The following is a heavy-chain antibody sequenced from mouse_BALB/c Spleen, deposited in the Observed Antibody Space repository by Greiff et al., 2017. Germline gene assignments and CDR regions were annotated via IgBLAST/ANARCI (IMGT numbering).Heavy chain of an antibody. V-gene: IGHV5-9-4*01. D-gene: IGHD4-1*01. J-gene: IGHJ4*01. CDR3: AIKTGRGAMDY. Sequence: EVKLVESGGGLVKPGGSLKLSCAASGFTFSSYAMSWVRQSPEKRLEWVAEISSGGSYTYYPDTVTGRFTISRDNAKNTLYLEMSSLRSEDTAMYYCAIKTGRGAMDYWGQGTSVTVSS. CDR1: GFTFSSYA. CDR2: ISSGGSYT.